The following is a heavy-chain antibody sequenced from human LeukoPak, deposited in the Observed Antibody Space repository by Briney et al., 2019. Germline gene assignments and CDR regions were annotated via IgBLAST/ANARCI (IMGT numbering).Heavy chain of an antibody. V-gene: IGHV3-7*04. CDR3: ARADNYGSILDY. J-gene: IGHJ4*02. Sequence: GGSLRLSCAASGFTFSNYWMSWVRQSPGRGLEWVANIDQDGSAEYYVDSAGGRFTVSRDNAKNSLYLQIDSLRAEDTAVYYCARADNYGSILDYWGRGTLVTVSS. D-gene: IGHD3-10*01. CDR2: IDQDGSAE. CDR1: GFTFSNYW.